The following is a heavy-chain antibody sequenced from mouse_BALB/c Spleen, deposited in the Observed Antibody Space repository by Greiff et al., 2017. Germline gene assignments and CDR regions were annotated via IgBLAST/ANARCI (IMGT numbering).Heavy chain of an antibody. D-gene: IGHD2-4*01. Sequence: VQLKESGPGLVQPSQSLSITCTVSGFSLTSYGVHWVRQSPGKGLEWLGVIWSGGSTDYNAAFISRLSISKDNSKSQVFFKMNSLQANDTAIYYCARNYEYDGGAMDYWGQGTSVTVAS. V-gene: IGHV2-2*02. CDR3: ARNYEYDGGAMDY. CDR2: IWSGGST. J-gene: IGHJ4*01. CDR1: GFSLTSYG.